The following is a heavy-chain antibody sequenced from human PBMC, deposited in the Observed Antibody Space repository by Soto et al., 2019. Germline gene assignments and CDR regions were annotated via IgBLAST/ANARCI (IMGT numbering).Heavy chain of an antibody. CDR2: ISYDGSNI. D-gene: IGHD5-12*01. Sequence: QVQLVESGGGVVQPGRSLRLSCAASGFTFSTYAMHWVRQAPGKGLEWVAVISYDGSNIFYAASVKGRFTISRDNSKNTLYLQMNSLRAEDTAVYYCARDSVARYYFDYWGQGTLVTVSS. V-gene: IGHV3-30*04. CDR3: ARDSVARYYFDY. J-gene: IGHJ4*02. CDR1: GFTFSTYA.